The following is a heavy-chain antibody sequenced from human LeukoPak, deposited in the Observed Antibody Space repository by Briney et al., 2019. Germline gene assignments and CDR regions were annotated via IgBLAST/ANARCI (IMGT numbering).Heavy chain of an antibody. V-gene: IGHV4-38-2*02. Sequence: PSETLSLTCTVAGYSISSGYYWGWLRQSPGKGLEWIASIYHTGETHYHPSLKSRVSISVDTSNNQFSLRSTSATAADTAMYYCARGRFAELLFDIWGPGTLVTVSS. J-gene: IGHJ4*02. D-gene: IGHD3-10*01. CDR2: IYHTGET. CDR3: ARGRFAELLFDI. CDR1: GYSISSGYY.